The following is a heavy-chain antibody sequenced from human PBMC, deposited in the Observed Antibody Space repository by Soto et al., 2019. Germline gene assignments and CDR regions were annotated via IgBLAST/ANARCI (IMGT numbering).Heavy chain of an antibody. CDR1: GFTFSTYS. V-gene: IGHV3-21*01. CDR2: ISSSSSYI. CDR3: AAYYGSGSPFDY. J-gene: IGHJ4*02. D-gene: IGHD3-10*01. Sequence: EVQLVESGGGLVKPGGSLRLSCAASGFTFSTYSMNWVRQAPGKGLEWVSSISSSSSYIYYADSVKGRFTISRDNAKNSLYLQMNSLRAEDTAVYYCAAYYGSGSPFDYWGQGTLVTVSS.